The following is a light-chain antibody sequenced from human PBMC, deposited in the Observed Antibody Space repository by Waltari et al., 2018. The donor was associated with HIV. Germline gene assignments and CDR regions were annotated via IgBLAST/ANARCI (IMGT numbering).Light chain of an antibody. CDR3: SSYAGTSNFVL. J-gene: IGLJ2*01. V-gene: IGLV2-11*01. CDR1: SSDVGAYNY. Sequence: QSALTQPRSVSESPGQSVTISCTGTSSDVGAYNYVHWYQQHPGRAPKFIIYNVSERPSGVPDRFSGSKSGNTASLTISGLQAEDEADYYCSSYAGTSNFVLFGGGTKLTVL. CDR2: NVS.